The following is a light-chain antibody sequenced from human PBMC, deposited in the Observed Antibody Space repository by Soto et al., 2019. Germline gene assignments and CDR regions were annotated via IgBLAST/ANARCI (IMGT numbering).Light chain of an antibody. CDR3: QQYNDWPPLT. V-gene: IGKV3-15*01. Sequence: EIVMTQSPATLSLSPGERGTLSCRASQNLGTLYLAWYQLTPGQAPRLLIYGASTRATGVPARFSGTGFGTDFTLTISSLQSDDFGVYYCQQYNDWPPLTFGGGTKVDIK. CDR2: GAS. CDR1: QNLGTLY. J-gene: IGKJ4*01.